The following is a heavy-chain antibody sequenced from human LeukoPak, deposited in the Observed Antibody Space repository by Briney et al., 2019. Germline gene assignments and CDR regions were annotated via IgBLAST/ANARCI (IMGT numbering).Heavy chain of an antibody. V-gene: IGHV4-61*02. CDR3: VRDLGVTLPFDY. CDR1: GASISSASHY. CDR2: IYTTGST. D-gene: IGHD3-10*01. Sequence: SETLSLTCTVSGASISSASHYWSWIRQPAGKGLEWIGRIYTTGSTNYNPSLKSRVTISLDTSKNQFSLKLSAVTAADTAVYYCVRDLGVTLPFDYWGQGALVTVSS. J-gene: IGHJ4*02.